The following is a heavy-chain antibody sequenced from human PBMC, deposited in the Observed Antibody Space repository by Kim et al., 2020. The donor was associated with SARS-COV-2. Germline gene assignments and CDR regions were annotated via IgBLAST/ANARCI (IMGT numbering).Heavy chain of an antibody. Sequence: GGSLRLSCTASGFTFGDYAMSWFRQAPGKRLEWVGFIRSKAYGGTTEYAASVKGRFTISRDDSKSIAYLQMNSLKTEDTAVYYCTRVYEYSSSSGWFDPWGQGTLVTVSS. CDR3: TRVYEYSSSSGWFDP. V-gene: IGHV3-49*03. CDR2: IRSKAYGGTT. D-gene: IGHD6-6*01. J-gene: IGHJ5*02. CDR1: GFTFGDYA.